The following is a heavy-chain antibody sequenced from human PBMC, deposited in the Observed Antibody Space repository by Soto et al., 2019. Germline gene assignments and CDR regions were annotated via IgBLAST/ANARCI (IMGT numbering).Heavy chain of an antibody. CDR1: VASLSSYY. V-gene: IGHV4-4*07. CDR3: SRGFGGSWYYFDY. CDR2: IYTGGRT. J-gene: IGHJ4*02. D-gene: IGHD6-13*01. Sequence: QVQLQESGPGLVKPSETLSLICTVSVASLSSYYWTWIRQPAGKGLEWIGRIYTGGRTDYNPSLKSRAAMSVDTSKNQCSLKVTYVTAADTAVYYCSRGFGGSWYYFDYWGQGTLVTFSS.